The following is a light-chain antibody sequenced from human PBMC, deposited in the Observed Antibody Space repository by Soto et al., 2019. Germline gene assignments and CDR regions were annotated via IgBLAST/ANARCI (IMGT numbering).Light chain of an antibody. CDR3: SSYTSSSTLV. Sequence: QSALTQPASVSGSPGQSITISCTGTSSDVGGYNYVSWYQQHQGKVPKLMIYEVSNRPSGVSNRFSGSKSGNTASLTISGLQAEDEADYYCSSYTSSSTLVFGTGTKLTVL. CDR2: EVS. J-gene: IGLJ1*01. CDR1: SSDVGGYNY. V-gene: IGLV2-14*01.